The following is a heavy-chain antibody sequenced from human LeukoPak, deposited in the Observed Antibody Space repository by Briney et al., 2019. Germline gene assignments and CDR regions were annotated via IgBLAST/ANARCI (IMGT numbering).Heavy chain of an antibody. CDR2: IRYDGSNK. D-gene: IGHD6-19*01. CDR3: AKIIAVAGRVFDY. V-gene: IGHV3-30*02. Sequence: GGSLRLSCAASGFTFSSYGMHWVRQAPGKGLEWAAFIRYDGSNKYYADSVKGRFAISRDNSKNTLYLQMNSLRAEDTAVYYCAKIIAVAGRVFDYWGQGTLVTVSS. CDR1: GFTFSSYG. J-gene: IGHJ4*02.